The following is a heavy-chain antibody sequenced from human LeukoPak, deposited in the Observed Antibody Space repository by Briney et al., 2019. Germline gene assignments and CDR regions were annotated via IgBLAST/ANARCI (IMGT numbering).Heavy chain of an antibody. CDR3: ARDGIVPAAILYYYYGMDV. V-gene: IGHV1-69*04. J-gene: IGHJ6*02. CDR1: GGTFSSYA. CDR2: IIPILGIA. Sequence: SVKVSCKASGGTFSSYAISWVRQAPGQGLEWMGRIIPILGIANYAQKFQGRVTITADKSTSTAYMELSSLRSEDTAVYYCARDGIVPAAILYYYYGMDVWGQGTTVTVSS. D-gene: IGHD2-2*01.